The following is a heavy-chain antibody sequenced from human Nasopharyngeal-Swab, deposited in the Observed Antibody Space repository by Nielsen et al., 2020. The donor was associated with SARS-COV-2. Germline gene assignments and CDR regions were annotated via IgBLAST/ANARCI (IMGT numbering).Heavy chain of an antibody. J-gene: IGHJ3*02. V-gene: IGHV3-7*01. CDR1: GFTFSSYW. CDR2: IKQDGSEK. Sequence: GGSLRLSCAASGFTFSSYWMSWARQAPGKGLEWVANIKQDGSEKYYVDSVKGRFTISRDNAKNSLYLQMNSLRAEDTAVYYCARDPIPAGGSDGFDIWGQGTMVTVSS. D-gene: IGHD1-26*01. CDR3: ARDPIPAGGSDGFDI.